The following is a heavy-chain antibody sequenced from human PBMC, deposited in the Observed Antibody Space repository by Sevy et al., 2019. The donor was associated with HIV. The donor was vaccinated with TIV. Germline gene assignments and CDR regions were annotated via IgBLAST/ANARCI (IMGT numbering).Heavy chain of an antibody. Sequence: SETLSLTCTVSRGSISHADSYWNWIRQPPGKGLEWIGYIYYSGNTYYNPSLRSRFTISVDTSKNQFSLQLTSVTAADTAVYYCARSTVWFGELTWGQRTPVTVSS. D-gene: IGHD3-10*01. V-gene: IGHV4-30-4*01. CDR1: RGSISHADSY. CDR2: IYYSGNT. CDR3: ARSTVWFGELT. J-gene: IGHJ5*02.